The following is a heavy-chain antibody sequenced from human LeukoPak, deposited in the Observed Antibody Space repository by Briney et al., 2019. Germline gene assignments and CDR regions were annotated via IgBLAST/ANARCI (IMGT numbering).Heavy chain of an antibody. J-gene: IGHJ4*02. D-gene: IGHD3-10*01. CDR1: GYTFTSYY. CDR2: INPSGGST. Sequence: ASVKVSCKASGYTFTSYYMHWVRQAPGQGLEWMGIINPSGGSTSYAQKFQGRVTMTRDTSTSTVYMELSSLRSEDMAVYYCARDPGGGDFDYWGQGTLVTVSS. V-gene: IGHV1-46*01. CDR3: ARDPGGGDFDY.